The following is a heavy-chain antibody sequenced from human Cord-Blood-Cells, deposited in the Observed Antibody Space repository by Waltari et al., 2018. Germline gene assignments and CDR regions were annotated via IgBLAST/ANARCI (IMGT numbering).Heavy chain of an antibody. Sequence: EVQLVESGGGLVQPGGSLHLSCASSGFTVLSTYMIWVRQAPGKGLEWVSVMYSGGSTYYADSVKGRFTISRDNSKNTLYLQMNSLRAEDTAVYYCARDGEQQLAFDYWGQGTLVTVSS. CDR2: MYSGGST. J-gene: IGHJ4*02. CDR1: GFTVLSTY. V-gene: IGHV3-66*01. CDR3: ARDGEQQLAFDY. D-gene: IGHD6-13*01.